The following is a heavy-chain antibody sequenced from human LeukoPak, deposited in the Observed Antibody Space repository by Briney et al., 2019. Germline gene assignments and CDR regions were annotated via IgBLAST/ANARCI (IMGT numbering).Heavy chain of an antibody. V-gene: IGHV4-39*01. CDR1: GGSISSSSYY. D-gene: IGHD6-6*01. CDR3: ARQWHSSSSADWFGP. CDR2: IYYTGRT. Sequence: PSETLSLTCTVSGGSISSSSYYWGWIRQPPGKGLEWMGSIYYTGRTYCNPSLKSRVTISVDTSKNQFSLKLNSMTATDTAVYYCARQWHSSSSADWFGPWGQGTLVAVSS. J-gene: IGHJ5*02.